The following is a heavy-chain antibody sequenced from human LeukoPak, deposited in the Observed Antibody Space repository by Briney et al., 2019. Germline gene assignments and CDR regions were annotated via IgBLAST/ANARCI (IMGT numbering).Heavy chain of an antibody. Sequence: PGGSLRLSCAASGFTFSSYAMSWVRQAPGKGLEWVSAISGSGGSTYYADSVKGRFTISRDNSKNTLYLQMNSLRAEDTAVYYCARDKFASEDFWSGYYRSGNWFDPWGQGTLVTVSS. D-gene: IGHD3-3*01. CDR3: ARDKFASEDFWSGYYRSGNWFDP. J-gene: IGHJ5*02. CDR2: ISGSGGST. V-gene: IGHV3-23*01. CDR1: GFTFSSYA.